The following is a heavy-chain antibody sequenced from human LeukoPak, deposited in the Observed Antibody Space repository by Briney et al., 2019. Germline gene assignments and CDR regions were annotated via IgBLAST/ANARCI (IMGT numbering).Heavy chain of an antibody. Sequence: GGSLRLSCAASGFTFSSDWMSWVRQAPGKGLEWVANIKQDGSEKYYVDSVKGRFTISRDNAKNSLYLQMNSLRAEDTAVYYCARDSEGLLRGAYFDYWGQGTLVTVSS. CDR1: GFTFSSDW. D-gene: IGHD3-3*01. CDR2: IKQDGSEK. V-gene: IGHV3-7*01. CDR3: ARDSEGLLRGAYFDY. J-gene: IGHJ4*02.